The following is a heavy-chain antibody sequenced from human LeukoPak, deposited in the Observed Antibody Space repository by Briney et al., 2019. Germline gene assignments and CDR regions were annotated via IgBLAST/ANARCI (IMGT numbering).Heavy chain of an antibody. Sequence: PSETLSLTCTVSGGPVSSSSYYWGWVRQSPEKGLECIGTIYYAGDNYYNSSLESRLTISVDTSKNQFSLKMRSVTAADTAVYYCATWDSGRYSQIDNWGQGTLVTVSS. CDR3: ATWDSGRYSQIDN. D-gene: IGHD1-26*01. CDR2: IYYAGDN. CDR1: GGPVSSSSYY. V-gene: IGHV4-39*01. J-gene: IGHJ4*02.